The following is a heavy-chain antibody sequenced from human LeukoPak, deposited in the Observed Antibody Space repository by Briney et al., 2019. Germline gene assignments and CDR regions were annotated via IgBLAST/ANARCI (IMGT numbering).Heavy chain of an antibody. D-gene: IGHD2-15*01. V-gene: IGHV4-4*09. Sequence: PSETLSLTCTVSVGSISSYYSSCIRQPPGKALEWIGYIYTSGSTNYNPSLKSRVTISVDTSKNPFSLQLSSVTAADTAVYYCARVVVVAATNYYYYMDVWGKGTTVTVSS. CDR1: VGSISSYY. CDR3: ARVVVVAATNYYYYMDV. CDR2: IYTSGST. J-gene: IGHJ6*03.